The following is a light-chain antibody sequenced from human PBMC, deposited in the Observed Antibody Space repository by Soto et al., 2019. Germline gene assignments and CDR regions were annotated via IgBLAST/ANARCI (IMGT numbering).Light chain of an antibody. J-gene: IGLJ2*01. CDR2: EGS. CDR1: SSDVGSYNL. Sequence: QSVLTQPASVSGSPGQSITISCTGTSSDVGSYNLVSWYQQHPGKAPKLMIYEGSKRPSGVSNRFSGSESGNTASLTISGLQAEDEADYYCCSYARSSTVIFGGGTKLTVL. V-gene: IGLV2-23*01. CDR3: CSYARSSTVI.